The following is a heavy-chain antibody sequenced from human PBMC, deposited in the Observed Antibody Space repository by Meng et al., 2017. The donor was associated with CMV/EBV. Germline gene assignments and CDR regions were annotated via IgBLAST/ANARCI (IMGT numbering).Heavy chain of an antibody. Sequence: GGSLRLSCKGSGYSFTSYYMHWVRQAPGQGLEWMGIINPSGGSTSYAQKFQGRVTMTRDTSTSTVYMELSSLRSEDTAVYYCARDKRALRDYDSSGYYGYWGQGTLVTVSS. D-gene: IGHD3-22*01. CDR3: ARDKRALRDYDSSGYYGY. J-gene: IGHJ4*02. V-gene: IGHV1-46*01. CDR1: GYSFTSYY. CDR2: INPSGGST.